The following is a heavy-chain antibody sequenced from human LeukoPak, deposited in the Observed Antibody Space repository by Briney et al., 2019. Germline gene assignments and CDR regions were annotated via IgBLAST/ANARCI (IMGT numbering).Heavy chain of an antibody. J-gene: IGHJ5*02. V-gene: IGHV1-2*06. CDR3: ARSEDTAMVT. Sequence: ASVKVSCKASGYTFTGYYMHWVRQAPGQGLEWMGRINPNIGCTNYEQKFQGRVTMTRDKSISTAYMELSRLRSDDTAVYYCARSEDTAMVTWGQGTLVTVSS. CDR2: INPNIGCT. CDR1: GYTFTGYY. D-gene: IGHD5-18*01.